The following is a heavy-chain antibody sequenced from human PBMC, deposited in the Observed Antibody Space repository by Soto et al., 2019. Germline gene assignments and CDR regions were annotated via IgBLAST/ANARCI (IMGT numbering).Heavy chain of an antibody. CDR3: TRERGDSIAAAGRGGYYGMDV. D-gene: IGHD6-13*01. V-gene: IGHV3-49*03. Sequence: GGSLRLSCTASGFTFGDYAMSWFRQAPGKGLEWVGFIRSKAYGGTTEYAASVKGRFTISRDDSKSIAYLQMNSLKTEDTAVYYCTRERGDSIAAAGRGGYYGMDVWGQGTTVTVSS. CDR1: GFTFGDYA. CDR2: IRSKAYGGTT. J-gene: IGHJ6*02.